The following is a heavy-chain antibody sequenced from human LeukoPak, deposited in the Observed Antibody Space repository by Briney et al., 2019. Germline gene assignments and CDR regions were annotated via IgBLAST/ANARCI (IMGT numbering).Heavy chain of an antibody. CDR3: ARGRSYGSGSFPYAFDM. V-gene: IGHV1-46*01. CDR2: INPNGGST. D-gene: IGHD3-10*01. Sequence: ASVKVSCKASGYTFTSYYMHWVRQAPGQGLEWMGIINPNGGSTSYAQKFQGRVTMTRDTSTSTVYMELSSLRSEDTAVYYCARGRSYGSGSFPYAFDMWGQGTMVTVSS. J-gene: IGHJ3*02. CDR1: GYTFTSYY.